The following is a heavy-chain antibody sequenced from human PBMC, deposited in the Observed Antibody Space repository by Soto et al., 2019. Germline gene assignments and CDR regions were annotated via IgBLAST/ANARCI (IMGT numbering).Heavy chain of an antibody. Sequence: ASVKVSCKASGYTFTGYYMHWVRQAPGQGLEWMGWINPNSGGTNYAQKFQGRVTMTRDTSISTAYMELSRLRSDDTALYYCARDPTDYYDILTGYYGKFDYWGQGTLVTVSS. J-gene: IGHJ4*02. CDR3: ARDPTDYYDILTGYYGKFDY. CDR2: INPNSGGT. D-gene: IGHD3-9*01. V-gene: IGHV1-2*02. CDR1: GYTFTGYY.